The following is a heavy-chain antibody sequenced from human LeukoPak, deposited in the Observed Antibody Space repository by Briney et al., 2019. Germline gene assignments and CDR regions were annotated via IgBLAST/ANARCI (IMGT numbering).Heavy chain of an antibody. CDR2: IIPIFDST. CDR1: GGTFSSHA. D-gene: IGHD3-3*01. Sequence: SVKVSCKTSGGTFSSHAINWVRQAPGQGLEWMGRIIPIFDSTNYAQSFQGRVTFTTDDSTNTAYMELSGLRYEDTAVYYCARGNYDFWAILDSWGQGTPVTVSS. J-gene: IGHJ4*02. CDR3: ARGNYDFWAILDS. V-gene: IGHV1-69*05.